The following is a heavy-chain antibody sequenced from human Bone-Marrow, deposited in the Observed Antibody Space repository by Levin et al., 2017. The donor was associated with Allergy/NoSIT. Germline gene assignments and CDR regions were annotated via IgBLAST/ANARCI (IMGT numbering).Heavy chain of an antibody. D-gene: IGHD5-18*01. J-gene: IGHJ2*01. Sequence: GGSLRLSCAASGFIFSNYGMHWVRQAPGKGLEWVAVIWYDGSKKYYADSVKGRFTISRDNPKNTLYLQMNSLRDEDTAFYYCANGGPLPGGWIQRSLPDVWGRGTLVTVSS. CDR3: ANGGPLPGGWIQRSLPDV. V-gene: IGHV3-33*06. CDR1: GFIFSNYG. CDR2: IWYDGSKK.